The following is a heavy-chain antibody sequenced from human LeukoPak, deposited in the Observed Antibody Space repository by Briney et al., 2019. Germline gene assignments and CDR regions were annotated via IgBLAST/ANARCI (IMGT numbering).Heavy chain of an antibody. D-gene: IGHD3-22*01. Sequence: ASVKVSCKASGYTFTDSYMHWVRQAPGQGLEWMGWINPNSGGTNYAQKFQGRVTMTRDTSISTAYMELSRLRSDDTAVYYCARGPLPYYYDSSGYYAFDIWGQGTMVTVSS. V-gene: IGHV1-2*02. CDR2: INPNSGGT. J-gene: IGHJ3*02. CDR3: ARGPLPYYYDSSGYYAFDI. CDR1: GYTFTDSY.